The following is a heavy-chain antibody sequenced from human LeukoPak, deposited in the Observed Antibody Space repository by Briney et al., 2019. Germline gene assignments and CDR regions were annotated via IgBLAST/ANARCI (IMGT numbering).Heavy chain of an antibody. CDR3: ARGGYSGYGPPYYYYYMGV. Sequence: PGRSLRLSCAASGFTFSSYAMHWVRQAPGKGLEWVAVISYDGSNKYYADSVKGRFTISRDNSKNTLYLQMNSLRAEDTAVYYCARGGYSGYGPPYYYYYMGVWGKGTTVTVSS. CDR1: GFTFSSYA. D-gene: IGHD5-12*01. J-gene: IGHJ6*03. V-gene: IGHV3-30*04. CDR2: ISYDGSNK.